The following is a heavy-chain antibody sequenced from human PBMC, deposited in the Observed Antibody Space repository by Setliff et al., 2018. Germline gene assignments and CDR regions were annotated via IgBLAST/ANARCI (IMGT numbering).Heavy chain of an antibody. CDR2: IYYSATT. Sequence: SETLSLTCIVSGDSISSNSHYWGWIRQPPGKGLEWIGTIYYSATTYCNPSLKSRVTISVDTSKNQFSLRLSSVTAADTAVYYCARESRFGYSGYDCAFDYWGQGMLVTVSS. D-gene: IGHD5-12*01. V-gene: IGHV4-39*02. J-gene: IGHJ4*02. CDR3: ARESRFGYSGYDCAFDY. CDR1: GDSISSNSHY.